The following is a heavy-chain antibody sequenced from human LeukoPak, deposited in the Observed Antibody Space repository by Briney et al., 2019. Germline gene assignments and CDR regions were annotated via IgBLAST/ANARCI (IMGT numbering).Heavy chain of an antibody. CDR3: ARRHFTTMVRGVICGRFDP. CDR2: INHSGST. J-gene: IGHJ5*02. V-gene: IGHV4-34*01. Sequence: SETLSLTCAVYGGSFSGYYWSWIRQPPGKGLEWIGEINHSGSTNYNPSLKSRVTISVDTSKNQFSLKLSSVTAADTAVYYCARRHFTTMVRGVICGRFDPWGQGTLVTVSS. CDR1: GGSFSGYY. D-gene: IGHD3-10*01.